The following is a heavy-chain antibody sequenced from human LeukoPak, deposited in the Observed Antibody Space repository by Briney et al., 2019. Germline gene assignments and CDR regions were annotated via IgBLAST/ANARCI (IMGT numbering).Heavy chain of an antibody. CDR3: ATGGRRWFDP. CDR1: GGSINNYY. J-gene: IGHJ5*02. V-gene: IGHV4-59*01. Sequence: PSETLSLTCTVSGGSINNYYWSWIRQPPGKGLEWIAYIYYSGSTSYNPSLKNRVTISVDTSKNQLYLNLSSVTAADTAVYYCATGGRRWFDPWGQGTLVTVSS. D-gene: IGHD3-16*01. CDR2: IYYSGST.